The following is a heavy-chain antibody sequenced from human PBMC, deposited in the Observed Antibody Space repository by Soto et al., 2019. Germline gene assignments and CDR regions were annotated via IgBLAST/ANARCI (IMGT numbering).Heavy chain of an antibody. D-gene: IGHD6-13*01. CDR2: INHSGST. Sequence: SETLSLTCAVYGGSFSGYYWSWIRQPPGKGLEWIGEINHSGSTNYNPSLKSRVTISVGTSKNQFSLKLSSVTAADTAVYYCASSSSWYFLDYWGQGTLVTVSS. J-gene: IGHJ4*02. V-gene: IGHV4-34*01. CDR3: ASSSSWYFLDY. CDR1: GGSFSGYY.